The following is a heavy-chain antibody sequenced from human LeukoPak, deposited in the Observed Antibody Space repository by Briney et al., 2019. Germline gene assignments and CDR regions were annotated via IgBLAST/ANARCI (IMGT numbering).Heavy chain of an antibody. D-gene: IGHD2-2*01. V-gene: IGHV1-46*01. CDR1: GYTFTSCY. CDR2: INPSGGST. Sequence: GASVKVSCKASGYTFTSCYMHWVRQAPGQGLEWMGIINPSGGSTSYAQKFQGRVTMTRDTSTSTVYMELSSLRSEDTAVYYCARDRLPATAGYWGQGTLVTVSS. CDR3: ARDRLPATAGY. J-gene: IGHJ4*02.